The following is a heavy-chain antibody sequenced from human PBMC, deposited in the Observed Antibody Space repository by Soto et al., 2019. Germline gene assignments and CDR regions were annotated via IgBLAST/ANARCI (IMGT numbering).Heavy chain of an antibody. J-gene: IGHJ4*02. D-gene: IGHD2-21*01. Sequence: EVQLLESGGGLVQPGGSLRLSCETSGFTFSSYVMDWVRQAPGAGLEWVSVIDGSGYDKSLADSVKGRFTISRDHSKDTLYKEMNSLRAADTGIYDCVIEIVAAAYAASSAFDLWGQGTRVTVST. CDR1: GFTFSSYV. V-gene: IGHV3-23*01. CDR3: VIEIVAAAYAASSAFDL. CDR2: IDGSGYDK.